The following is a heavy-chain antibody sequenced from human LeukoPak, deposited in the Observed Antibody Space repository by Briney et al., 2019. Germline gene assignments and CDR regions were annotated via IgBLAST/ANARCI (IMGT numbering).Heavy chain of an antibody. D-gene: IGHD2-2*01. CDR2: ISYDGSNK. CDR1: GFTFSSYA. J-gene: IGHJ6*04. Sequence: GRSLRLSCAASGFTFSSYAMHWVRQAPGKGLEWVAVISYDGSNKYYADSVKGRFTISRDNSKNTLYLQMNSLKAEDTAVYYCARDLLDCSSTSCSDGTAYYYYYGMDVWGKGTTVTVSS. V-gene: IGHV3-30*04. CDR3: ARDLLDCSSTSCSDGTAYYYYYGMDV.